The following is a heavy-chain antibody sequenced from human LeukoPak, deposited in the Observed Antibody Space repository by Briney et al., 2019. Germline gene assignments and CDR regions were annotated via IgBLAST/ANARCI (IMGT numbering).Heavy chain of an antibody. CDR1: GYTFTDYY. V-gene: IGHV1-2*02. J-gene: IGHJ4*02. D-gene: IGHD2-2*01. Sequence: ASVEVSCKASGYTFTDYYMHWVRQAPGQGFEWMGWINPNDGDTNYAQKFQGRVTMTRDTSISTAHMEVSRLRSDDTAVYYCARANFLYCSSSTCLFDYWGQGTLVTVPS. CDR3: ARANFLYCSSSTCLFDY. CDR2: INPNDGDT.